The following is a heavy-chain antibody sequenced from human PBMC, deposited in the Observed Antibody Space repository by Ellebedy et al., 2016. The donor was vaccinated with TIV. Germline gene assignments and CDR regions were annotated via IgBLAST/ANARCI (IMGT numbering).Heavy chain of an antibody. J-gene: IGHJ4*02. CDR1: GGSISSSSYY. CDR2: IYYSGST. Sequence: MPSETLSLTCTVSGGSISSSSYYWGWIRQPPGKGLEWIGSIYYSGSTYYNPSLKSRVTISVDTSKNQFSLKLSSVTAADTAVYYCARGTTVVRGTFDYWGQGTLVTVSS. CDR3: ARGTTVVRGTFDY. V-gene: IGHV4-39*01. D-gene: IGHD4-23*01.